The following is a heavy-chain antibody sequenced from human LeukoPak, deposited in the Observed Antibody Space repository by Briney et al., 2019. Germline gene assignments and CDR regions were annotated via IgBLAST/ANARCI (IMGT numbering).Heavy chain of an antibody. D-gene: IGHD2-21*01. CDR2: IYTSGST. V-gene: IGHV4-61*02. Sequence: SQTLSLTCTVSGGSFSSGSYYWSWIRQPAGKGLEWIGRIYTSGSTNYNPSLKSRVTITVDTSKNQFSLKLSSVTAADTAVYYCAGGGGDWGFHQSDYWGQGTLVTVSS. J-gene: IGHJ4*02. CDR1: GGSFSSGSYY. CDR3: AGGGGDWGFHQSDY.